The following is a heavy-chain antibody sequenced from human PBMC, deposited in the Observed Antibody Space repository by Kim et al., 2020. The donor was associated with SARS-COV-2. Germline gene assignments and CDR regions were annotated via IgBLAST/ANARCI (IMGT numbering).Heavy chain of an antibody. J-gene: IGHJ3*02. V-gene: IGHV1-46*01. CDR2: INPSGGST. D-gene: IGHD3-10*01. CDR3: ARDCPQRWGSLFRGYAFDI. CDR1: GYTFTSYY. Sequence: ASVKVSCKASGYTFTSYYMHWVRQAPGQGLEWMGIINPSGGSTSYAQKFQGRVTMTRDTSTSTVSMELSSLRSEDTAVYYCARDCPQRWGSLFRGYAFDIWGQGTMVTVSS.